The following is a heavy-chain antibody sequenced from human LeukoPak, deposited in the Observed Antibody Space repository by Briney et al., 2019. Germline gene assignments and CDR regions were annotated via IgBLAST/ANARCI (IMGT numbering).Heavy chain of an antibody. CDR3: AKEVTSAGTPYFDY. CDR2: ISDDGGGT. CDR1: GFIFSSYA. Sequence: GGSLRLSCAACGFIFSSYAMSWVRQAPGKGLEWVSAISDDGGGTFHADSVKGRFTISRDNSKNTLYLQMNGLRAEDTAVYYCAKEVTSAGTPYFDYWGQGTLVTVSS. V-gene: IGHV3-23*01. D-gene: IGHD6-13*01. J-gene: IGHJ4*02.